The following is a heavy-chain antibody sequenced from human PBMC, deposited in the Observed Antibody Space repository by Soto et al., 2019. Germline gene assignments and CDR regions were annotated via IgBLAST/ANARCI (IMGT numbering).Heavy chain of an antibody. CDR3: VRDKAYNGFEFDY. CDR1: GYTFTGYY. CDR2: IKPYNDAT. Sequence: QVQLVQSGAEVKKPGASVKVSCKASGYTFTGYYLHWVRQAPGQGLEWMGWIKPYNDATKYAQNFQGRVTMTRDTSISTVYMYLNRLRSDVTAVYYCVRDKAYNGFEFDYWAQGTLVTVFS. D-gene: IGHD5-12*01. V-gene: IGHV1-2*02. J-gene: IGHJ4*02.